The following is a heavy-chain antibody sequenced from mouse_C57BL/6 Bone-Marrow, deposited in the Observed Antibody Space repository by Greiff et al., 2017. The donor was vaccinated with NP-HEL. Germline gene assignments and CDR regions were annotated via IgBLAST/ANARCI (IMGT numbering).Heavy chain of an antibody. CDR2: IHPNSGST. J-gene: IGHJ4*01. Sequence: HVQLKQPGAELVKPGASVKLSCKASGYTFTSYWMHWVKQRPGQGLEWIGMIHPNSGSTNYNEKFKSKATLTVVQSSSTAYMQVCILTAEDSAVYYWARYYDNGSSYGGAMDYWGQGTSVTVSA. D-gene: IGHD1-1*01. CDR3: ARYYDNGSSYGGAMDY. V-gene: IGHV1-64*01. CDR1: GYTFTSYW.